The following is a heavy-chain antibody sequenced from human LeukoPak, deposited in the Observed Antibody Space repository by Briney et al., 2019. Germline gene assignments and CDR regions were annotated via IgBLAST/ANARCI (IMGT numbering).Heavy chain of an antibody. D-gene: IGHD3-10*01. CDR1: GFTVSSNY. J-gene: IGHJ4*02. Sequence: SGGSLRLSCAASGFTVSSNYMSWVRQAPGKGLEWVATIKEDGSEKYYVDSVKGRFTISRDKAQNSLYLQMNSLRAEDTGVYYCARDFAGRGDYWGQGTLVTVSS. CDR2: IKEDGSEK. V-gene: IGHV3-7*01. CDR3: ARDFAGRGDY.